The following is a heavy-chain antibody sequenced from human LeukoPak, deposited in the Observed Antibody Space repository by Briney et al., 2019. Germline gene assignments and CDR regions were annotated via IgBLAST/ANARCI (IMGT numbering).Heavy chain of an antibody. V-gene: IGHV4-59*08. CDR3: ARAGGYSGYGSFDY. CDR2: FFQSGSA. D-gene: IGHD5-12*01. CDR1: GGSISNYF. Sequence: SETQSLTCTVSGGSISNYFWNWIRQPPGKGLEWIGYFFQSGSAKYNPSLKSRVTLSADTSKNQVSLKLNSVTAADTAVYFCARAGGYSGYGSFDYWGQGILVPVSS. J-gene: IGHJ4*02.